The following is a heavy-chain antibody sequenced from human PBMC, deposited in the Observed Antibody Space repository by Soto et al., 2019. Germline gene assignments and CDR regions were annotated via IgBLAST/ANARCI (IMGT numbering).Heavy chain of an antibody. Sequence: QPGGSLRLSCAASGFTVSGNYMTWVRQAPGKGLDWVSIIYSGGSTFYADSVKGRFTISRDNSRNTVYLQMNSLRVEDTAVYYCETSTVVTHFDYWGQGTTVTVDS. J-gene: IGHJ4*02. D-gene: IGHD4-17*01. CDR3: ETSTVVTHFDY. CDR2: IYSGGST. V-gene: IGHV3-53*01. CDR1: GFTVSGNY.